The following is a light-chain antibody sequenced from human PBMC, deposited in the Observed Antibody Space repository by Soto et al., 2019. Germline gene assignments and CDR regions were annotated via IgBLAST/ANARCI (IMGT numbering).Light chain of an antibody. J-gene: IGKJ4*01. Sequence: EIVLPQSPATLSLSPGERATLSCRASQSFSDFLAWYQQKPGQAPRLLIYDASNRATGIPARFSGSGSGTDFTLTISSLEPEDFAVYYCQQRSNWPPLTFGGGTKVELK. CDR2: DAS. V-gene: IGKV3-11*01. CDR1: QSFSDF. CDR3: QQRSNWPPLT.